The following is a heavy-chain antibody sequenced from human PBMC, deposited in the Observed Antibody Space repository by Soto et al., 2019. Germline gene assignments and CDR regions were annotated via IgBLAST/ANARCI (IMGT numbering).Heavy chain of an antibody. Sequence: ASVKVSCKASGYTFTSYDINWVRQATGQGLEWMGWMNPNSGNTGYAQKFQGRVTMTRNTSISTAYMELSSLRSEDTAVYYCARARSPIFGVVIIPFDYWGQGTLVTVSS. CDR1: GYTFTSYD. CDR2: MNPNSGNT. J-gene: IGHJ4*02. CDR3: ARARSPIFGVVIIPFDY. D-gene: IGHD3-3*01. V-gene: IGHV1-8*01.